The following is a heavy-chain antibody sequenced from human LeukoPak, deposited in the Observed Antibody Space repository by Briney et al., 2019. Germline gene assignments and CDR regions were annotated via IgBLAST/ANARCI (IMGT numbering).Heavy chain of an antibody. J-gene: IGHJ4*02. Sequence: PGGSLRLSCAASGFTFSSYAMSWVRQAPGKGLEWVSAITGNGVSTFHTNSVKGRFTISRDNSKNTLYLQMNSLRAEDTALYYCAKGTVASCSGGSCYPFDCWGQGTLVTVSS. CDR1: GFTFSSYA. D-gene: IGHD2-15*01. V-gene: IGHV3-23*01. CDR2: ITGNGVST. CDR3: AKGTVASCSGGSCYPFDC.